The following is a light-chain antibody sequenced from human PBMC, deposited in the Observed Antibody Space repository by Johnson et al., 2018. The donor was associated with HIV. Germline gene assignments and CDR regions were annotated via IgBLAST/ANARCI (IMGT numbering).Light chain of an antibody. V-gene: IGLV1-51*02. Sequence: QSVLTQPPSVSAAPGQKVTISCSGSSSNIGNNYVSWYQQLPGTAPKLLIYEHTKRPSGIPDRFSGSKSGTSATLDITGHPHGDEAVYYCGTWDSSLSTFYVFGTGTKVTVL. J-gene: IGLJ1*01. CDR3: GTWDSSLSTFYV. CDR1: SSNIGNNY. CDR2: EHT.